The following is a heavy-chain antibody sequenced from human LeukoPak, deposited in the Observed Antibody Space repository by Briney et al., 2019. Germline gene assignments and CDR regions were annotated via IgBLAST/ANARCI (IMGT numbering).Heavy chain of an antibody. D-gene: IGHD3-9*01. CDR3: ARDQYDILTGYHDY. Sequence: GGSLRLSCAASGFTFSSYWISWVRQAPGKGLEWVANIKQDGSEKYYVDSVKGRFTISRDNAKNSLYLQMNSLRAEDTAVYYCARDQYDILTGYHDYWGQGNLVTVSS. CDR2: IKQDGSEK. J-gene: IGHJ4*02. V-gene: IGHV3-7*01. CDR1: GFTFSSYW.